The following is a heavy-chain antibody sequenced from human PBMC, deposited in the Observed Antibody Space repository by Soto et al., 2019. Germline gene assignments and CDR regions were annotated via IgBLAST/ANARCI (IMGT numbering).Heavy chain of an antibody. CDR3: AKASAPGGTYFPLWF. CDR1: GFTFSSYG. J-gene: IGHJ4*02. D-gene: IGHD1-26*01. CDR2: ISGSGGST. Sequence: PGGSLRLSCAASGFTFSSYGMSWVRQAPGKGLEWVSSISGSGGSTYYADSVEGRFTISRDNSKNTLYLQMNSLRAEDTAVYYCAKASAPGGTYFPLWFWGQGTLVTVSS. V-gene: IGHV3-23*01.